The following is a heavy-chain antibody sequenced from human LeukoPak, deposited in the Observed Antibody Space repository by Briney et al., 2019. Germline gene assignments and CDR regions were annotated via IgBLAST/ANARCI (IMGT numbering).Heavy chain of an antibody. Sequence: GGSLRLSCAASGFNFSTYSMNWVRQAPGKGLEWVSYITSSTSNIYYADSVKGRFTISRDNAKNSLLLQMNSLRADDTGVYYCARVRGSYYMDVWGKGTTVTVSS. V-gene: IGHV3-48*01. CDR1: GFNFSTYS. J-gene: IGHJ6*03. CDR3: ARVRGSYYMDV. CDR2: ITSSTSNI.